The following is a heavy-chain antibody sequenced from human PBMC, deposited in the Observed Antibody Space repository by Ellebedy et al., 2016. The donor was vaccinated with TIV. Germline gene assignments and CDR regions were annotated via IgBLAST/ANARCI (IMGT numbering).Heavy chain of an antibody. CDR1: GFTFSNYW. Sequence: GESLKISXAASGFTFSNYWMSWVRQAPGKGLEWVAIIKEDGTEKISVDSVKGRFTISRDNAKNSLYLQMNSLRAEDTAVYYCGRDNWIRSAVDHWGQGTLVAVS. J-gene: IGHJ1*01. D-gene: IGHD2-2*03. CDR3: GRDNWIRSAVDH. V-gene: IGHV3-7*01. CDR2: IKEDGTEK.